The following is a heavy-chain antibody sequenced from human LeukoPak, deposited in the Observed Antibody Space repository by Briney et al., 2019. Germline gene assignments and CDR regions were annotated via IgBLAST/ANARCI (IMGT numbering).Heavy chain of an antibody. J-gene: IGHJ4*02. V-gene: IGHV3-23*01. CDR1: GFTFTSYA. CDR3: ATWGDILTGYPYYFDH. Sequence: GGSLRLSCAASGFTFTSYAMSWVRQAPGKGLEWVSGFSGSGGSTYYADSVKGRFTISRHNSKNTLYLHMNSLRAEDTDVYYGATWGDILTGYPYYFDHWGQGTLVTVSS. D-gene: IGHD3-9*01. CDR2: FSGSGGST.